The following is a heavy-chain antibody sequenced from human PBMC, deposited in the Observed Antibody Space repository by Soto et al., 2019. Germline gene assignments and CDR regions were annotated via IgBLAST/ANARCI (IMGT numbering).Heavy chain of an antibody. D-gene: IGHD3-3*01. CDR3: ARGGEDDCWSGYHLNWFDP. V-gene: IGHV4-34*01. Sequence: PSETLSLTCAVYGGSFSGYYWSWIRQPPGKGLEWIGEINHSGSTNYNPSLKSRVTISVDTSKNQFSLKLSSVTAADTAVYYCARGGEDDCWSGYHLNWFDPWGQGTLVTVSS. CDR2: INHSGST. CDR1: GGSFSGYY. J-gene: IGHJ5*02.